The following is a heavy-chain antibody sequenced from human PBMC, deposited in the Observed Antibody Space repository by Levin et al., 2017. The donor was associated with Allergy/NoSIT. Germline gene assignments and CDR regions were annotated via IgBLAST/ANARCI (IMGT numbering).Heavy chain of an antibody. D-gene: IGHD3-10*01. V-gene: IGHV1-46*03. CDR3: VRGTGFGEGKNWFDP. J-gene: IGHJ5*02. CDR2: INPSGGST. Sequence: ASVKVSCKASGYTFTSYYIHWVRQAPGQGLDWMGIINPSGGSTSYAQKFQGRVTMTRDTSTSTVYMELSSLRSEDTAVYYCVRGTGFGEGKNWFDPWGQGTLVTVSS. CDR1: GYTFTSYY.